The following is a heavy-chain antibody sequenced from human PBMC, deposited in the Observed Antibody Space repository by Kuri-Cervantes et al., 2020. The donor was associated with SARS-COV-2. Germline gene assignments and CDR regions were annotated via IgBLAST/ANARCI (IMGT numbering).Heavy chain of an antibody. D-gene: IGHD4-17*01. CDR2: IYHSGST. Sequence: SETLSLTCTVSGGSISSHYWGWIRQPPGKGLEWIGSIYHSGSTYYNPSLKSRVTISVDTSKNQFSLKLSSVTAADTAVYYCARHKNYGDYLGAFDIWGQGTMVTVSS. J-gene: IGHJ3*02. CDR1: GGSISSHY. V-gene: IGHV4-38-2*02. CDR3: ARHKNYGDYLGAFDI.